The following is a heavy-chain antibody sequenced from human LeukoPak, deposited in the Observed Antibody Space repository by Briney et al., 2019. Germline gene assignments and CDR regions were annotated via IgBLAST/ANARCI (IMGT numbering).Heavy chain of an antibody. Sequence: ASETLSLTCTVSGGSISAYYWSWIRQPPGGGLEWIGYISASGTTNYNPSLKSRVTMSVDTSKNQFSLKLSSVTAADTAVYYCARLPNDAFDFWGQGTMVTVSS. CDR3: ARLPNDAFDF. V-gene: IGHV4-4*09. CDR1: GGSISAYY. CDR2: ISASGTT. J-gene: IGHJ3*01.